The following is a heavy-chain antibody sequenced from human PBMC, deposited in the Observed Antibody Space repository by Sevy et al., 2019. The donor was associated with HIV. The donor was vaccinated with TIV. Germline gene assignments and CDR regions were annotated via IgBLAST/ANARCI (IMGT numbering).Heavy chain of an antibody. J-gene: IGHJ4*02. V-gene: IGHV3-7*01. CDR3: ARGQNYYDNSGYPYYFDY. D-gene: IGHD3-22*01. Sequence: GGSLRLSCAASGFIFSNYWMSWVRQAPGKGLEWVANIKQGGSEKYYVDSVKGRFTISRDNAKNSLFLQMDSLRAEDTAVYYCARGQNYYDNSGYPYYFDYWGQGTLVTVSS. CDR2: IKQGGSEK. CDR1: GFIFSNYW.